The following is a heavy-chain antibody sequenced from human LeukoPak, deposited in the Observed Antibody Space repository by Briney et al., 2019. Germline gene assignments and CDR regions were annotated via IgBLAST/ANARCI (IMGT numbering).Heavy chain of an antibody. V-gene: IGHV3-49*04. CDR3: TRDQTPYY. J-gene: IGHJ4*02. Sequence: PGGSLRLSCAASGSTFTAYSMTWVRQAPGKGLEWVGFIRSQIYGGTPEYAASVKGRFTISRDDSEGVAYLQMNSLKTEDTAVYYCTRDQTPYYWGQGTLVTVSS. CDR2: IRSQIYGGTP. CDR1: GSTFTAYS.